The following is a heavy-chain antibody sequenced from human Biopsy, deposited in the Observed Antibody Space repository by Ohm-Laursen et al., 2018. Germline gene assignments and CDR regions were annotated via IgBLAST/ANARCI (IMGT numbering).Heavy chain of an antibody. D-gene: IGHD2-15*01. V-gene: IGHV1-2*02. CDR3: AKGQDLRGGAEYFQH. CDR1: GYTFTGQY. J-gene: IGHJ1*01. CDR2: INPHSGTT. Sequence: DSVKVSCKASGYTFTGQYLHWARQVPGQGLEWMGWINPHSGTTKFAQDFQGRVTMTRDTSITTAYMELRRLRSDDTAVYYCAKGQDLRGGAEYFQHWGQGALVTVSS.